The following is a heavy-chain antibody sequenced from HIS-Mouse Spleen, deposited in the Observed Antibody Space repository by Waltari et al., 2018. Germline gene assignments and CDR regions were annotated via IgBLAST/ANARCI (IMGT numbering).Heavy chain of an antibody. CDR1: GGSISSGCYY. V-gene: IGHV4-31*03. J-gene: IGHJ5*02. CDR2: IYYSGRP. CDR3: ARSPYYDFWSGYSDNWFDP. Sequence: QVQLQESGPGLVKPSQTLSLTCTVSGGSISSGCYYWSWIRQHPGKGLEWIGYIYYSGRPYSNPALKGRVTISVDTSKNQFSLKLSSVTAADTAVYYCARSPYYDFWSGYSDNWFDPWGQGTLVTVSS. D-gene: IGHD3-3*01.